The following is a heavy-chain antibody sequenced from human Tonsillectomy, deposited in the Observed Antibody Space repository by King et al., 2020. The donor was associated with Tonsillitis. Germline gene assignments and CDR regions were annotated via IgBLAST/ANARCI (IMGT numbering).Heavy chain of an antibody. CDR3: AIEGITGTTTPPFDY. CDR2: IIPILGIA. Sequence: QLVQSGAEVKKPGSSVKVSCKASGGTFSSFAINWVRQAPGQGLEWMGRIIPILGIANYALKFQGRLTITADKSTSTAYMELRSLRSEDTAVYYCAIEGITGTTTPPFDYWGQGTLVTVSS. J-gene: IGHJ4*02. V-gene: IGHV1-69*04. CDR1: GGTFSSFA. D-gene: IGHD1-20*01.